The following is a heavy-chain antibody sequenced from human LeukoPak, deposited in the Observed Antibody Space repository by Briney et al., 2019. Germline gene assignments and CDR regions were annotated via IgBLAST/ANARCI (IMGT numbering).Heavy chain of an antibody. Sequence: GESLKISCKGFGYSYTNYWTGWVRQVPGEGLEWMGIIYPGDSDTRYSPSFQGQVTISADKTISTAYLQWSSLKASDTAMYYCARSGGTYYSIWGQGTMVTVSS. J-gene: IGHJ3*02. CDR2: IYPGDSDT. V-gene: IGHV5-51*01. CDR1: GYSYTNYW. D-gene: IGHD1-26*01. CDR3: ARSGGTYYSI.